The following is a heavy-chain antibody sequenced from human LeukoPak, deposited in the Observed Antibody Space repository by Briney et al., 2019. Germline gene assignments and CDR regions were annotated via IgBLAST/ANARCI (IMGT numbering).Heavy chain of an antibody. D-gene: IGHD3-3*01. CDR2: IKHSGST. J-gene: IGHJ4*02. V-gene: IGHV4-34*01. CDR3: AARYYDFWSGYYTGDY. Sequence: TSETLSLTCAVYGGSFSGYYWSWIRQPPGKGLEWIGEIKHSGSTNYNPSLKGRVTISVDTSKNQFSLKLSSVTASDTAVYYCAARYYDFWSGYYTGDYWGQGTLVTVSS. CDR1: GGSFSGYY.